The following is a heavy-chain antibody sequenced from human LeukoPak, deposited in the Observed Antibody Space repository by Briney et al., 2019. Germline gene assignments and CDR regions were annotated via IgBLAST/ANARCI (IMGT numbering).Heavy chain of an antibody. D-gene: IGHD6-25*01. V-gene: IGHV4-30-4*01. CDR2: IYYSGST. Sequence: SETLSLTCTVSGGSISSGDYYWSWIRQPPGKGLEWIGYIYYSGSTYYNPSLKSRVTISVDTSKNQFSLKLSSVTAADTAVYYCARGRFSSGWRNMYYFDYWGQGTLVTVSS. CDR1: GGSISSGDYY. CDR3: ARGRFSSGWRNMYYFDY. J-gene: IGHJ4*02.